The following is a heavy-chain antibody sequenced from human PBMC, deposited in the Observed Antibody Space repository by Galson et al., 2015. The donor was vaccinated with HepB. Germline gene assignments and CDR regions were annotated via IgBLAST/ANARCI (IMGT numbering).Heavy chain of an antibody. J-gene: IGHJ5*01. CDR3: ARDLGGYWSRSNCYVGWFDS. CDR1: GYTFTDYA. D-gene: IGHD2-2*01. CDR2: INVGFGTT. Sequence: SVKVSCKASGYTFTDYAMHWVRQAPGQRLEWMGWINVGFGTTKYSQSFQGRVTITRDTSASTAYMELSSLRSEDTAVYYCARDLGGYWSRSNCYVGWFDSWGQGTLVTVSS. V-gene: IGHV1-3*01.